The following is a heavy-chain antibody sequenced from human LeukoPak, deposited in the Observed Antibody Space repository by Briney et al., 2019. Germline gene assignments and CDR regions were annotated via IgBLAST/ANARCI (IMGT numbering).Heavy chain of an antibody. D-gene: IGHD1-14*01. V-gene: IGHV4-39*07. Sequence: PSETLSLTCTVSGASLSSTTYYWGWVRQPPGKGLEWIASIYHSGSTHYSPSLKSRVTISRDTSKNQFSLNLNYVSATDTAVYFCARVGPRADFQGWGQGTLVTVSS. CDR1: GASLSSTTYY. J-gene: IGHJ1*01. CDR3: ARVGPRADFQG. CDR2: IYHSGST.